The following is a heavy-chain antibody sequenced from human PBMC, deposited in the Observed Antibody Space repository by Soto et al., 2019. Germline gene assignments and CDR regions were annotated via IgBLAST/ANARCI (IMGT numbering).Heavy chain of an antibody. CDR1: GYSLTKYL. CDR2: IYPGDSAT. Sequence: GESRKSSGKRSGYSLTKYLVVLSRRMPGKGLEWMGIIYPGDSATRYSPSFQGQVTISADKSINPAYLQWSSLKASDTAMYYCARRVTMVRGVIYYFDYWGQGTLVTVSS. J-gene: IGHJ4*02. CDR3: ARRVTMVRGVIYYFDY. V-gene: IGHV5-51*01. D-gene: IGHD3-10*01.